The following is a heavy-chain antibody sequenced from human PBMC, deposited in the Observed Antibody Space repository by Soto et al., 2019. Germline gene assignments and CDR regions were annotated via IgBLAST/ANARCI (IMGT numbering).Heavy chain of an antibody. Sequence: EVQLVESGGGLVQPGGSLRLSCAASGFTFSSYSMNWVRQAPGKGLEWVSYISSSSSTIYYADSVKGRFTISRDNAKNSLYLQMHSLRDEDTAVYYCARGMGRSSTSCYTLGINCAFDIWRQGTMLTVSS. CDR2: ISSSSSTI. CDR3: ARGMGRSSTSCYTLGINCAFDI. V-gene: IGHV3-48*02. J-gene: IGHJ3*02. D-gene: IGHD2-2*02. CDR1: GFTFSSYS.